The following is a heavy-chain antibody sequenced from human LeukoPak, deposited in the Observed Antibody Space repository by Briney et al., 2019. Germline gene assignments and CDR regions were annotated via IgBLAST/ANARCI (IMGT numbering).Heavy chain of an antibody. J-gene: IGHJ4*02. CDR3: AKRTSSSSWPFDY. V-gene: IGHV3-23*01. CDR1: GSTVSSYA. Sequence: PGGSLRLSWAASGSTVSSYAISWVRQAPRKGLECVSAISSIGGSTYYADSVKGRFTIPRDNSKNTLYLQMNSLRAEDTAVYYCAKRTSSSSWPFDYWGQGTLVTVSS. D-gene: IGHD6-13*01. CDR2: ISSIGGST.